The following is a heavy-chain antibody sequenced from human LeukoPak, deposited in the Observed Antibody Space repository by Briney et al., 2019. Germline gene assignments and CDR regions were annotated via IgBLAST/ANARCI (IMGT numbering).Heavy chain of an antibody. Sequence: SETLSLTCTVSGGSINSGDYYWVWIRQPPGKGLEWIGSIYYSGSTSYNPSLKSRVTMTVDTSKSQFSLKLSSVTAADTAVYFCARSPHVWFGERGWFDPWGQGTLVTVSS. V-gene: IGHV4-39*07. D-gene: IGHD3-10*01. CDR1: GGSINSGDYY. J-gene: IGHJ5*02. CDR2: IYYSGST. CDR3: ARSPHVWFGERGWFDP.